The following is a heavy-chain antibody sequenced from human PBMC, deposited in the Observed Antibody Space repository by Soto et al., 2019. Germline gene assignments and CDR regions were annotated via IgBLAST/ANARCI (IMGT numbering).Heavy chain of an antibody. CDR2: IYSGGDT. V-gene: IGHV3-53*01. CDR3: GLTSYCSGSYSDN. J-gene: IGHJ4*02. Sequence: EVQLVESGGGLIQPGGSLRLSCAASEFPVSSNYMTWVRQAPGKGLEWVSVIYSGGDTYYSDSVKGRFTISRDNSKNPLYLHMNSLRAEDTALYHWGLTSYCSGSYSDNWGQGTLVTVSP. D-gene: IGHD3-10*01. CDR1: EFPVSSNY.